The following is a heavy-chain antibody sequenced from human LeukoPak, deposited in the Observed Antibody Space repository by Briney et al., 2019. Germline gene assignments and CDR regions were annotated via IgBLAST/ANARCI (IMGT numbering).Heavy chain of an antibody. Sequence: SETLSLTCTVSGDSIKNYDWSWIRQPPGKGLEWIGSIYYSGSTYYNPSLKSRVTISVDTSKNQFSLKLSSVTAADTAVYYCARPQADSSSFGHWFDPWGQGTLVTVSS. CDR3: ARPQADSSSFGHWFDP. CDR2: IYYSGST. V-gene: IGHV4-59*05. D-gene: IGHD6-13*01. CDR1: GDSIKNYD. J-gene: IGHJ5*02.